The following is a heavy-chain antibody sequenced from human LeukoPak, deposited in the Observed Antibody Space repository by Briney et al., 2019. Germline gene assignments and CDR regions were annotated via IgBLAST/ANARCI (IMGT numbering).Heavy chain of an antibody. CDR1: GFTFSSYA. J-gene: IGHJ3*02. D-gene: IGHD3-3*01. V-gene: IGHV3-23*01. CDR3: AKDSSGVDI. Sequence: GGSLRLSCAASGFTFSSYAMHWVRQAPGKGLEWVSAISGGGGGTYYADSVKGRFTTSRDNSKNTLYLQMNSLRAEDTAVYYCAKDSSGVDIWGQGTMVTVSS. CDR2: ISGGGGGT.